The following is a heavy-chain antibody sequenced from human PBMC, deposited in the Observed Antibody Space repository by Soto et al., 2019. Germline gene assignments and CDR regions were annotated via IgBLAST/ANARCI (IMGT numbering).Heavy chain of an antibody. J-gene: IGHJ6*02. D-gene: IGHD2-2*01. CDR1: GFSFGTFV. Sequence: GGSLRLSCAASGFSFGTFVMTWFRQAPGGGLEWVASITDSGYTASYAETVEGRFTVSRDNSKNKLHLQMNDLRAEDTATYYCAIPAAVSPLYYYGMDVWGQGTTVTVSS. V-gene: IGHV3-23*01. CDR2: ITDSGYTA. CDR3: AIPAAVSPLYYYGMDV.